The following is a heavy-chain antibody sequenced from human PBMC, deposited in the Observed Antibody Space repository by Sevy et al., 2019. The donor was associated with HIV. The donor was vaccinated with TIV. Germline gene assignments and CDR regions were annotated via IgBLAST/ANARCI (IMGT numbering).Heavy chain of an antibody. Sequence: GGSLRLSCAASGFTFSDYVMHWVRQAPGKGLEWLARISHDTTVKYYADSLKGRFTISRDNAKNSLYLQMNSLRPEDTALYYCAKDLISVAGFYAFDMWGQGTMVTVSS. CDR3: AKDLISVAGFYAFDM. D-gene: IGHD6-19*01. V-gene: IGHV3-30*04. J-gene: IGHJ3*02. CDR2: ISHDTTVK. CDR1: GFTFSDYV.